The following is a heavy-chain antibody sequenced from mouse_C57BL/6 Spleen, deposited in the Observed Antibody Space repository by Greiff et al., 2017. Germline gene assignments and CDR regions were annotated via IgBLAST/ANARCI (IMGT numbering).Heavy chain of an antibody. D-gene: IGHD2-4*01. CDR2: IYPRSGNT. CDR1: GYTFTSYG. V-gene: IGHV1-81*01. Sequence: QVQLQQSGAELARPGASVKLSCKASGYTFTSYGISWVKQRTGQGLEWIGEIYPRSGNTYYNEQFKGKATLTADKSSSTAYMELRSLTSEDSAVYFCARSRDYGTAYYFDYWGQGTTLTVSS. CDR3: ARSRDYGTAYYFDY. J-gene: IGHJ2*01.